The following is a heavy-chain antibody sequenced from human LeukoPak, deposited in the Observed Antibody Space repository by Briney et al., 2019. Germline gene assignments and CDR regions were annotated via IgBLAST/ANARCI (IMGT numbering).Heavy chain of an antibody. Sequence: ASVKVSCTASGYTFTAYYMHWVRQAPGQGLEWMGWINPNGGGTNYAQKFQGRVTMTRDTSISTAYMELSRLRSDDTAVYYCARDKSWVFGYWGQGTLVTVSS. V-gene: IGHV1-2*02. J-gene: IGHJ4*02. CDR2: INPNGGGT. D-gene: IGHD6-13*01. CDR1: GYTFTAYY. CDR3: ARDKSWVFGY.